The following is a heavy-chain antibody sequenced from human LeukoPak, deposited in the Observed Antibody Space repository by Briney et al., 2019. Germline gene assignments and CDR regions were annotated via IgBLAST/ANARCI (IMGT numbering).Heavy chain of an antibody. V-gene: IGHV3-30-3*01. CDR1: GFTFSSYA. CDR3: AKAGYSSGRKYGMDV. CDR2: ISYDGSNK. Sequence: GGSLRLSCAASGFTFSSYAMHWVRQAPGKGLEWVAVISYDGSNKYYADSVKGRFTISRDNSKNTLYLQMNSLRVEDTAVYYCAKAGYSSGRKYGMDVWGQGTTVTVSS. D-gene: IGHD6-19*01. J-gene: IGHJ6*02.